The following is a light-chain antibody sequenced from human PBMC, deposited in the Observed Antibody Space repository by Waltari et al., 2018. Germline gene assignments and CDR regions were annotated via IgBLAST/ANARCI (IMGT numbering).Light chain of an antibody. V-gene: IGKV1D-12*01. CDR2: AVS. Sequence: DIQITQSLSSVSASVGDRVTITCRASRDISSWLAWYQQKPGTAPKLLIYAVSSLQSGVPSRFSGSGSGTYFTLTISSLQPEDFAIYYCQQGHGLPLTFGGGTKVEIK. CDR1: RDISSW. CDR3: QQGHGLPLT. J-gene: IGKJ4*01.